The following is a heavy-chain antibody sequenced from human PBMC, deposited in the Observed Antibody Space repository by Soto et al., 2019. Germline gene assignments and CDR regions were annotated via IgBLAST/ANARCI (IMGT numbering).Heavy chain of an antibody. V-gene: IGHV4-34*01. CDR2: INHSGST. CDR1: GGSFSGYY. CDR3: ARARGEMATITDYYYGMDV. J-gene: IGHJ6*02. Sequence: QVQLQQWGAGLLKPSETLSLTCAVYGGSFSGYYWSWIRQPPGKGLEWVGEINHSGSTNYNPSLTSRVTISVDTSKNQFSLKLSSVTAADTAVYYCARARGEMATITDYYYGMDVWGQGTTVTVSS. D-gene: IGHD5-12*01.